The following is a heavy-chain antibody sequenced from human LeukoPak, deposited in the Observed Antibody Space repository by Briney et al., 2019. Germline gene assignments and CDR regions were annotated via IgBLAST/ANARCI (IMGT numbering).Heavy chain of an antibody. CDR2: ISGSGGST. D-gene: IGHD2-21*02. V-gene: IGHV3-23*01. J-gene: IGHJ4*02. CDR3: AKDKRGVVTAMRIYFDY. Sequence: GGSLRLSCAASGFTFSSYAMSWVRQAPGKGLEWVSAISGSGGSTYYADSVKGRFTISRDNSKNTLYLQMISLRAEDTAVYYCAKDKRGVVTAMRIYFDYWGQGTLVTVSS. CDR1: GFTFSSYA.